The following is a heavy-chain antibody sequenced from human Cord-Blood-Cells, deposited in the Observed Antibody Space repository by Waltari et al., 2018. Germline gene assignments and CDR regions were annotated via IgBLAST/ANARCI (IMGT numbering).Heavy chain of an antibody. CDR2: INHSGST. CDR3: ASITHYYDSSGYYEYFQH. V-gene: IGHV4-34*01. CDR1: GGSFSGYY. Sequence: QVQLQQWGAGLLKPSETLSLTCAVYGGSFSGYYWSWIRQPPGKGLEWIGEINHSGSTNYNPSLKSRVTISVDTSKNQFSRKLSYVTAADTAVYYCASITHYYDSSGYYEYFQHWGQGTLVTVSS. J-gene: IGHJ1*01. D-gene: IGHD3-22*01.